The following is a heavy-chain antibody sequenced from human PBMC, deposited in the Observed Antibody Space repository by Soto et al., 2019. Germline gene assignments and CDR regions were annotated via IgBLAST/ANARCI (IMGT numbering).Heavy chain of an antibody. Sequence: SQTLSLTCAISGDSVSSNSAAWNWIRQSPSRGLEWLGRTYYRSKWYNDYAVSVKSRITINPDTSKNQYSLQLNSVTPEDTAVYYFAIVSGYFMSGRVHGDYGMDVWGQGTTVTVSS. CDR2: TYYRSKWYN. CDR1: GDSVSSNSAA. CDR3: AIVSGYFMSGRVHGDYGMDV. V-gene: IGHV6-1*01. J-gene: IGHJ6*02. D-gene: IGHD3-3*01.